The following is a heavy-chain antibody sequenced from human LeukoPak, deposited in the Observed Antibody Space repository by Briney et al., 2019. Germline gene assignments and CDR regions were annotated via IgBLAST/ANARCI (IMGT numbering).Heavy chain of an antibody. J-gene: IGHJ5*02. CDR3: ARGVNDFWSGYLYWFDP. D-gene: IGHD3-3*01. V-gene: IGHV4-59*01. CDR2: IYNSGGT. CDR1: GGSIGIYY. Sequence: PSETLSLTCSVSGGSIGIYYWNWIRQPPGKGLEWIGYIYNSGGTVYNPSLKSRVTISVDKSKNQVSLKLSSVTAAETAVYYCARGVNDFWSGYLYWFDPWGQGTLVTVSS.